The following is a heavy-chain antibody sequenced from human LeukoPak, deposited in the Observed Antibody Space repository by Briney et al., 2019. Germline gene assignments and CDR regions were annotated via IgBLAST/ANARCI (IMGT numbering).Heavy chain of an antibody. D-gene: IGHD5-24*01. V-gene: IGHV1-2*02. CDR2: MNPDSGGT. Sequence: EASVKVSCKASGYTFTGHHIHWVRQAPGQGLEWMGWMNPDSGGTNYAPKFQGRVTMTRDTSISTAYMEVGNLGSDDTAVYFCARDQRGNNWVFDHWGQGTLVTVSS. CDR1: GYTFTGHH. CDR3: ARDQRGNNWVFDH. J-gene: IGHJ4*02.